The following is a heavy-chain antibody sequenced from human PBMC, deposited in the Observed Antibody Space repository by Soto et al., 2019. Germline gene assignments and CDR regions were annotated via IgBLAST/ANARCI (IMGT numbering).Heavy chain of an antibody. Sequence: SETLSLTCTVSGGSISSYYWSWIRQPPGKGLEWIGYIHYSGSTNYPPSLQSRVTVSVDTSTNQFSLKLSSVTAADTAVYYCARVYCSTTTCYDLCAYWGQGILATVS. V-gene: IGHV4-59*08. D-gene: IGHD2-2*01. CDR3: ARVYCSTTTCYDLCAY. J-gene: IGHJ4*02. CDR1: GGSISSYY. CDR2: IHYSGST.